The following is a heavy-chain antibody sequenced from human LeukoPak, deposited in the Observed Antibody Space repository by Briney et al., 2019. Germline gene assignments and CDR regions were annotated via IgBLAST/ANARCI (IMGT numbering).Heavy chain of an antibody. CDR2: IYYSGST. Sequence: SETLSLTCTVSGGSISSYYWSWIRRPPGKGLEWIGYIYYSGSTNYNPSLKSRVTISVDTSKNQFSLKLSSVTAADTAVYYCARDWPGSGCDDAFAIWGQGTMVTVSS. V-gene: IGHV4-59*01. D-gene: IGHD6-19*01. J-gene: IGHJ3*02. CDR3: ARDWPGSGCDDAFAI. CDR1: GGSISSYY.